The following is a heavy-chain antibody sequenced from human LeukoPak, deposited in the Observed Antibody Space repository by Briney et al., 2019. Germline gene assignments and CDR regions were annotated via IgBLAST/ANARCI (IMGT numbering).Heavy chain of an antibody. J-gene: IGHJ5*02. V-gene: IGHV3-66*02. CDR2: IYSGGST. CDR1: GFTVSSKY. CDR3: ARLRWGDWFDP. Sequence: GGSLRLSCAASGFTVSSKYMSWVRQAPGKGLEWVSVIYSGGSTYYADSVKGRFTISRDNSKNTLYLQMNSLRAEDTAVYYCARLRWGDWFDPWGQGTLVTVSS. D-gene: IGHD3-16*01.